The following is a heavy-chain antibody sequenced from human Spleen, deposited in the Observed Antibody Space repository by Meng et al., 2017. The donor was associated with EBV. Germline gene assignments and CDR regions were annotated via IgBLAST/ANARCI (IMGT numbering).Heavy chain of an antibody. Sequence: VQLVESGRALVKPGGALRLYCAASEFTLRRYWMHWVRQGPGKEPLWVSRINEDGTITNYADSVKGRFTISRDNAKNTLYLQMNNLRAEDTAVYYCSRDLAGSNDYWGRGTLVTVSS. CDR2: INEDGTIT. D-gene: IGHD1-14*01. CDR3: SRDLAGSNDY. J-gene: IGHJ4*02. V-gene: IGHV3-74*01. CDR1: EFTLRRYW.